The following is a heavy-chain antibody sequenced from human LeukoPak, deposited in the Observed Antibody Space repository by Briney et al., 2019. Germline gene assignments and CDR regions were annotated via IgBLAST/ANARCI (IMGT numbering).Heavy chain of an antibody. CDR3: ARGALWLGDNYNYFMDV. D-gene: IGHD3-10*01. Sequence: PGGSLRLSCAASGFTFSNYAMSWVRQAPGKGLEWVGRTRNKPRSYTTEYAASVKGRFTISREDSQNSLYLQMNSLKTEDTAVYYCARGALWLGDNYNYFMDVWGQGTTVTVSS. CDR1: GFTFSNYA. J-gene: IGHJ6*02. V-gene: IGHV3-72*01. CDR2: TRNKPRSYTT.